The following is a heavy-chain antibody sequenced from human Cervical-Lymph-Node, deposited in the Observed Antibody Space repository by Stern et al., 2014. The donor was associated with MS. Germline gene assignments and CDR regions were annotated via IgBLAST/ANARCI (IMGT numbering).Heavy chain of an antibody. V-gene: IGHV3-30*18. Sequence: VQLVESGGGVVQPGRSLRLSCAASGFTFSSYGMHWVRQAPGKGLEWVAVISYDGSNKYYADSVKGRFTISRDNSKNTLYLQMNSLRAEDTAVYYCAKEDLKFYGDYGPCDYWGQGTLVTVSS. CDR3: AKEDLKFYGDYGPCDY. CDR2: ISYDGSNK. J-gene: IGHJ4*02. D-gene: IGHD4-17*01. CDR1: GFTFSSYG.